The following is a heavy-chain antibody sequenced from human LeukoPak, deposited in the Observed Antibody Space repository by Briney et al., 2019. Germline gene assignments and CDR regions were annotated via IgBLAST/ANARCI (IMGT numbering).Heavy chain of an antibody. V-gene: IGHV4-34*01. Sequence: SETLSLTCAVYGGSFSGYYWSWIRQPPGKGLEWIGEINHSGSTNYNPSLKSRVTISVDTSKNQFSLKLSSVTAADTAVYYCARDRRSIIAARPRNWFDTWGQGTLVTVSS. CDR1: GGSFSGYY. J-gene: IGHJ5*02. D-gene: IGHD6-6*01. CDR3: ARDRRSIIAARPRNWFDT. CDR2: INHSGST.